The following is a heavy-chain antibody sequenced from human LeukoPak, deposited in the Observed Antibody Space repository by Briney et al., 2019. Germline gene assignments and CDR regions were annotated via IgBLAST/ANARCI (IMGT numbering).Heavy chain of an antibody. J-gene: IGHJ4*02. Sequence: GGSLRLSCAASGFTFSSYWMSWVRQAPGKGLEWVANIQQDGSEKYYVDSVKGRFTIFRDDGKTSLYLQMNSLRDEDTAVYYCARDKAGDYCVDYWGQGTLVTVSS. V-gene: IGHV3-7*01. D-gene: IGHD3-9*01. CDR3: ARDKAGDYCVDY. CDR1: GFTFSSYW. CDR2: IQQDGSEK.